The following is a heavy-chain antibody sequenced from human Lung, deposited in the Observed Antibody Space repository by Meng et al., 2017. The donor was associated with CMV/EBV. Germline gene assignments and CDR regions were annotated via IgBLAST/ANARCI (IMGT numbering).Heavy chain of an antibody. CDR3: ARSFYDFWSGYTDYYYGMDV. CDR1: GYSFTSYW. Sequence: EXXKISXKGSGYSFTSYWIGWVRQMPGKGLEWMGIIYPGDSDTRYSPSFQGQVTISADKSTSTAYLQWSSLKASDTAMYYCARSFYDFWSGYTDYYYGMDVXGQGXTVTVSS. D-gene: IGHD3-3*01. V-gene: IGHV5-51*01. J-gene: IGHJ6*02. CDR2: IYPGDSDT.